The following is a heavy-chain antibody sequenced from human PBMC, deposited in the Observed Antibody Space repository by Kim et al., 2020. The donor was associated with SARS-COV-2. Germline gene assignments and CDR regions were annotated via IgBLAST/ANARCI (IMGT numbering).Heavy chain of an antibody. CDR1: GFTFSNAW. D-gene: IGHD3-10*01. CDR3: TTGPLGYYYGSGRGY. J-gene: IGHJ4*02. CDR2: IKSKTDGGTT. V-gene: IGHV3-15*01. Sequence: GGSLRLSCAASGFTFSNAWMSWVRQAPGKGLEWVGRIKSKTDGGTTDYAAPVKGRFTISRDDSKNTMYLQMNSLKTEDTAVYYCTTGPLGYYYGSGRGYWGQGTLVTVSS.